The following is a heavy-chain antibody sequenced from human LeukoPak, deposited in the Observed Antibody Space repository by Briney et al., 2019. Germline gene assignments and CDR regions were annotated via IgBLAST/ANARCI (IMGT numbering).Heavy chain of an antibody. CDR3: ARSRTTVTTFDY. J-gene: IGHJ4*02. Sequence: ASVKVSCKASGYTFTGYYMHWVRQAPGQGLEWMGWINPNSGGTNYAQKFQGRVTMTRDTSISTAYMELSRLRSDDTAVYYCARSRTTVTTFDYWGQGTLVTVSS. V-gene: IGHV1-2*02. CDR2: INPNSGGT. CDR1: GYTFTGYY. D-gene: IGHD4-17*01.